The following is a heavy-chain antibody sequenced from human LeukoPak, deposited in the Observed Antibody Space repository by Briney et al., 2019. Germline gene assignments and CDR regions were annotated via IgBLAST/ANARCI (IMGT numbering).Heavy chain of an antibody. CDR2: INHSGST. J-gene: IGHJ4*02. CDR1: GGSISGYY. D-gene: IGHD2-2*01. V-gene: IGHV4-34*01. CDR3: ARGAKYYCSSTSCPGSLLDY. Sequence: SETLSLTCTVSGGSISGYYWSWIRQPPGKGLEWIGEINHSGSTNYNPSLKSRVTISVDTSKNQFSLKLSSVTAADTAVYYCARGAKYYCSSTSCPGSLLDYWGQGTLVTVSS.